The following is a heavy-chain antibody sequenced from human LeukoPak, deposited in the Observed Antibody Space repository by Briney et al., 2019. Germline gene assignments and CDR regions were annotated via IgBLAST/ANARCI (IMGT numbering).Heavy chain of an antibody. CDR3: ARGTFSGSRVAFDY. CDR2: IIPIFGTA. CDR1: GGTFSSYA. D-gene: IGHD1-26*01. Sequence: EASVKVSCKASGGTFSSYAISWVRQAPGQGLEWMGVIIPIFGTANYAQKFQGRVTITTDQSTSTAYMELGSLRSEDTGVYYCARGTFSGSRVAFDYWGQGTLVTVSS. J-gene: IGHJ4*02. V-gene: IGHV1-69*05.